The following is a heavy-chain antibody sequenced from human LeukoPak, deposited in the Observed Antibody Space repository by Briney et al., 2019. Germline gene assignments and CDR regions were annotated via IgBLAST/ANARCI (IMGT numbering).Heavy chain of an antibody. CDR1: GGSVNSGSYY. CDR3: ARHFRGYDILTGYYGSCWFDP. J-gene: IGHJ5*02. Sequence: PSETLSLTCTVSGGSVNSGSYYWSWIRQPPGKGLEWIGSIYHSGSTYYNPSLKSRVTISVDTSKNQFSLKLSSVTAADTAVYYCARHFRGYDILTGYYGSCWFDPWGQGTLVTVSS. CDR2: IYHSGST. V-gene: IGHV4-39*01. D-gene: IGHD3-9*01.